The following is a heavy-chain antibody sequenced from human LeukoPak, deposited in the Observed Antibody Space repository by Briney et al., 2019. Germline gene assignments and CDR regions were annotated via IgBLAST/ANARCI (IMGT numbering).Heavy chain of an antibody. D-gene: IGHD1-26*01. CDR1: GFSFDDYG. V-gene: IGHV3-21*05. Sequence: PGGSLRLSCAASGFSFDDYGMSWVRQAPGKGLEWVSYISTTGSSIYYADSVKGRFSISRDNAKNSLYLQMNSLRAEDTAVYYCARDLLGWELHYFDYWGQGTLVTVSS. CDR3: ARDLLGWELHYFDY. J-gene: IGHJ4*02. CDR2: ISTTGSSI.